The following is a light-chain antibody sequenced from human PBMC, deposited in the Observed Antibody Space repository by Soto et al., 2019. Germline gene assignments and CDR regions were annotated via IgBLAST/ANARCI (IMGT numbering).Light chain of an antibody. CDR2: GAS. J-gene: IGKJ2*01. CDR3: QQYNTWPPHT. CDR1: QSVSRN. Sequence: EIVMTQSPATLPVSPGERATLSCRASQSVSRNLAWYQQKPGQAPRLLIHGASTRATGIPARFSGSGSGTEFTLTISSLQSEDFAVYYCQQYNTWPPHTFGQGTKLEI. V-gene: IGKV3-15*01.